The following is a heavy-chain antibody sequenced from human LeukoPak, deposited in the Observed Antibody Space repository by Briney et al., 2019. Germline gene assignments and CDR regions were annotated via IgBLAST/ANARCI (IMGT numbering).Heavy chain of an antibody. CDR2: IIPIFGTA. D-gene: IGHD5-24*01. V-gene: IGHV1-69*05. J-gene: IGHJ4*02. Sequence: GASVKVSCKASGGTFSRYAISWVRQAPGQGLEWMGGIIPIFGTANYAQKFQGRVTITTDESTSTAYMELSSLRSEDTAVYYCASDTLSRDGYNWDYWGQGTLVTVSS. CDR1: GGTFSRYA. CDR3: ASDTLSRDGYNWDY.